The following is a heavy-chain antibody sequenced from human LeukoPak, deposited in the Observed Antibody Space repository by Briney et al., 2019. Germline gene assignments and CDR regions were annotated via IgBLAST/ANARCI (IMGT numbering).Heavy chain of an antibody. CDR1: GYTFTGYY. CDR2: INPNSGGT. V-gene: IGHV1-2*02. CDR3: ATSYYYDSNYIFDY. D-gene: IGHD3-22*01. J-gene: IGHJ4*02. Sequence: LEASVKVSCKASGYTFTGYYMHWVRQAPGQGLEWMGWINPNSGGTNYAQKFQGRVTMTRDTSISTAYMELSRLRSDDTAVYYCATSYYYDSNYIFDYWGQGTLVTVSS.